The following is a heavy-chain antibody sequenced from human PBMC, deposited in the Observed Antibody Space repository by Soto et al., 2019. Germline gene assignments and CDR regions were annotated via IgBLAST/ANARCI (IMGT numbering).Heavy chain of an antibody. D-gene: IGHD1-26*01. Sequence: EVQLVESGGGLVQPGGSLRLSCAASGFTFSSYWMHWVRQAPGEGLVWVSRVNSDETTTSYADSVKGRFTISRDNARNTLYLQTNSLRAEDTAVYYCARVGTGRYDFDDWGQGTLVTVSS. J-gene: IGHJ4*02. CDR2: VNSDETTT. CDR1: GFTFSSYW. V-gene: IGHV3-74*01. CDR3: ARVGTGRYDFDD.